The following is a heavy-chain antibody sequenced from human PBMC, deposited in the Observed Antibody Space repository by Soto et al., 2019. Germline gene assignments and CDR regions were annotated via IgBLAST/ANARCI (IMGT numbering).Heavy chain of an antibody. CDR3: AKTPVPATAIPSHFAY. V-gene: IGHV3-23*01. CDR2: ISGSGGST. CDR1: GFTFSSYA. Sequence: EVQLLESGGGLVQPGGSLRLSCAASGFTFSSYAMSWVRQAPGKGLEWVSAISGSGGSTYYADSVKGRFTISRDNSKNTLYLQMNSLRAEDTAVYYCAKTPVPATAIPSHFAYWGQGTLVTVSS. J-gene: IGHJ4*02. D-gene: IGHD2-2*02.